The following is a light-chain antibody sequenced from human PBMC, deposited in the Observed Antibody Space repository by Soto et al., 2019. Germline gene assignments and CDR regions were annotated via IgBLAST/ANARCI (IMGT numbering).Light chain of an antibody. J-gene: IGKJ4*01. Sequence: DVRMTQFPSSVSASVGDRVIITCQAGQSISNHLNWYQQKPGKAPKLLIYGASALGSEVPTRFGGSGSGTEFTLTISSLQPEDLGTYYCQQSHSAPLTFAGGTKVEIK. V-gene: IGKV1-39*01. CDR3: QQSHSAPLT. CDR1: QSISNH. CDR2: GAS.